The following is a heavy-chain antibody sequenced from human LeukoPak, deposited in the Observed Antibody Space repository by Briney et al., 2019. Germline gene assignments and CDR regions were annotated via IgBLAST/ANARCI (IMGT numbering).Heavy chain of an antibody. CDR2: INPNSGGT. CDR3: ARTKVNYDFWSGPLLQPDYSYYGMDV. V-gene: IGHV1-2*02. Sequence: ASVKVSCKASGYTFTGYYMHWVRQAPGQGLEWMGWINPNSGGTNYAQKFQGRVTMTRDTSISTAYMELSRLRSDDTAVYYCARTKVNYDFWSGPLLQPDYSYYGMDVWGQGTTVTVSS. CDR1: GYTFTGYY. D-gene: IGHD3-3*01. J-gene: IGHJ6*02.